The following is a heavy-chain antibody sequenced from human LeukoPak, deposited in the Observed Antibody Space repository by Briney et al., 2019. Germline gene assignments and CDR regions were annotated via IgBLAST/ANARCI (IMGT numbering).Heavy chain of an antibody. J-gene: IGHJ4*02. D-gene: IGHD3-22*01. V-gene: IGHV1-18*01. CDR1: GYTFTSYG. Sequence: ASVKVSCKASGYTFTSYGISWVRQAPGQGLEWMGWISAYNGNTNYAQKLQGRVTMTTDTSTSTAYMELRSLRSDDTAVYYCAREPEMLDYYDSSGYFFVLDYWGQGTLVTVSS. CDR3: AREPEMLDYYDSSGYFFVLDY. CDR2: ISAYNGNT.